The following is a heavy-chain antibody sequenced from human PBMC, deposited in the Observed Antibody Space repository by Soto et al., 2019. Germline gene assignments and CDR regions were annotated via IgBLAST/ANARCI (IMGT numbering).Heavy chain of an antibody. CDR2: IKEDGSER. V-gene: IGHV3-7*02. CDR3: ACANGPDKEDY. J-gene: IGHJ4*02. Sequence: GGYLRLSCAASGFTFSSGWMSWVRQAPGKGLEWVANIKEDGSERYYVDSVKGRFTISRDNAKNSLYLQMNSLRAEDTAVYYCACANGPDKEDYCGQGTLVTVSS. CDR1: GFTFSSGW.